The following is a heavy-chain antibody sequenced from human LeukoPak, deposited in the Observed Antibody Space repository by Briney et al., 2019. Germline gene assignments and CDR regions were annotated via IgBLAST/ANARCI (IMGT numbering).Heavy chain of an antibody. CDR3: AKDFQGMPLLIMAFDL. J-gene: IGHJ3*01. CDR1: GFTFSDYG. Sequence: PGGSLRLSCAASGFTFSDYGMVWVRQAPGKGLEWVAFIRYDGSNEYYTDSVQGRFTISRDNSKNTLSLQMNSLRPEDTAVYYCAKDFQGMPLLIMAFDLWGQGTMVTVSS. CDR2: IRYDGSNE. V-gene: IGHV3-30*02. D-gene: IGHD3-9*01.